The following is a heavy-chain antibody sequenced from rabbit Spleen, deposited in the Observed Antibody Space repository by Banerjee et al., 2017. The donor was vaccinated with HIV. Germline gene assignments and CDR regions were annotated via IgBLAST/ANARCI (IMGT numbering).Heavy chain of an antibody. J-gene: IGHJ4*01. V-gene: IGHV1S45*01. D-gene: IGHD8-1*01. Sequence: EQLEESGGGLVKPEGSLTLTCKASGVSLNDKDVMCWVRQAPGKGLEWIACINIVTGKSVYASWAKGRFIMSRTSSTTVTLQMTSLTVADTATYFCARDAGSGPYIDGYFDLWGPGTLVTVS. CDR2: INIVTGKS. CDR1: GVSLNDKDV. CDR3: ARDAGSGPYIDGYFDL.